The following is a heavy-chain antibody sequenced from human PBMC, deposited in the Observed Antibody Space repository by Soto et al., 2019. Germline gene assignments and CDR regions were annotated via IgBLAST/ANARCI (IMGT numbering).Heavy chain of an antibody. CDR3: ATIIQVREVIKRYYYGMDV. V-gene: IGHV4-4*02. CDR2: IYHSGST. CDR1: GGSISSSNW. J-gene: IGHJ6*02. Sequence: QVQLQESGPGLVKPSGTLSLTCAVSGGSISSSNWWRWVRQPPGKGLEWIGEIYHSGSTNYNPSLKSRVTISVDKSKNQFSLKLSSVTAADTAVYYCATIIQVREVIKRYYYGMDVWGQGTTVTVSS. D-gene: IGHD3-10*01.